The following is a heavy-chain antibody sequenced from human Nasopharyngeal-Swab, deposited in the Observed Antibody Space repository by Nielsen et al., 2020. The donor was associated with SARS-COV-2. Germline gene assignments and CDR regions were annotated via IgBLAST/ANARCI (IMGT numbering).Heavy chain of an antibody. J-gene: IGHJ4*02. CDR3: ARRYCSSTSCYIFDY. Sequence: SLKISCAASGFTFDDYAMHWVRQAPGKGLEWVSGISWNSGSIGYADSVKGRFTISRDNAKNSLYLQMNSLRAEDTAVYYCARRYCSSTSCYIFDYWGQGTLVTVSS. CDR2: ISWNSGSI. CDR1: GFTFDDYA. D-gene: IGHD2-2*02. V-gene: IGHV3-9*01.